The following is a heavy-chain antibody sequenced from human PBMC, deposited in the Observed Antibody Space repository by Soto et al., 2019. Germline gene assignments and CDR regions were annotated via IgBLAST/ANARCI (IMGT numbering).Heavy chain of an antibody. CDR2: IYYSGST. J-gene: IGHJ4*02. V-gene: IGHV4-30-4*01. CDR3: ARYYYGSGSYQDY. Sequence: SETLSLTCTVSGGSISSGDYYWSWIRQPPGKGLEWIGYIYYSGSTYYNPSLKSRVTISVDTSNNQFSLKPTSVTAADTAVYYCARYYYGSGSYQDYWGQGTLVTVSS. D-gene: IGHD3-10*01. CDR1: GGSISSGDYY.